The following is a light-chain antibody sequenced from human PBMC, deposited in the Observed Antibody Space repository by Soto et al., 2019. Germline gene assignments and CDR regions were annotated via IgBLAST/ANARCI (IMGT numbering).Light chain of an antibody. CDR2: GTS. CDR1: QSVASR. V-gene: IGKV3-15*01. Sequence: EIVMTQSPATLSASPGEGATLSCRASQSVASRLAWYHQKPGQAPSLLIYGTSTRATGVPARFSGSGSGTEFTLTISHLQSADSSVYYCRQNNNCPPITFGQGTRLEIK. J-gene: IGKJ5*01. CDR3: RQNNNCPPIT.